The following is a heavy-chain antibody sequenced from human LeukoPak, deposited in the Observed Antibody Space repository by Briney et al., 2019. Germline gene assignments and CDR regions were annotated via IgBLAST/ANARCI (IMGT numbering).Heavy chain of an antibody. D-gene: IGHD6-13*01. J-gene: IGHJ4*02. Sequence: SCKASGGTFSSYTISWVRQAPGQGLEWVANMKYDGSEKYYVDSVKGRFTISRDNAKNSLYLQMNSLRAEDTAVYYCARDIEAAGLFLDYWGQGTLVTVSS. V-gene: IGHV3-7*04. CDR3: ARDIEAAGLFLDY. CDR1: GGTFSSYT. CDR2: MKYDGSEK.